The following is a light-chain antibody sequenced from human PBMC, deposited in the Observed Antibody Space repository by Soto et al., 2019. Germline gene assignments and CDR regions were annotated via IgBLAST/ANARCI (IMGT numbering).Light chain of an antibody. CDR3: SSYTSSSTLVV. CDR2: EVS. J-gene: IGLJ2*01. V-gene: IGLV2-14*01. Sequence: QSALTQPASVSGSPGQSITISCTGTSSDVGGYNYVSWYQQHPGKAPKLMIYEVSNRPSGVSNRFSGSKSGNTASLTISGRQAEDEAGYYCSSYTSSSTLVVFGGGTKVTVL. CDR1: SSDVGGYNY.